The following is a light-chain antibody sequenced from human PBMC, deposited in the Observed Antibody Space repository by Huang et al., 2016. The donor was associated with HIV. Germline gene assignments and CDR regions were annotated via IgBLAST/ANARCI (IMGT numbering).Light chain of an antibody. CDR1: QSIINN. CDR2: GAS. J-gene: IGKJ4*01. Sequence: EIVLTQSPATLSLSPGERAALSCRATQSIINNLSWYQQKDGQSPRLLIYGASTMATGSPARFRGSVSGTDFTLTISSLQSEDFAFYYCQQYNNWPPRLTFGGGTKVEIK. CDR3: QQYNNWPPRLT. V-gene: IGKV3-15*01.